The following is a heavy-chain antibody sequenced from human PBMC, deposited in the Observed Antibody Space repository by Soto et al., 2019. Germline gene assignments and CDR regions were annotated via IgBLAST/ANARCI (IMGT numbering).Heavy chain of an antibody. CDR1: GFTFSNYE. CDR3: ARGLRIYYDRSGLHY. V-gene: IGHV3-48*03. Sequence: GGSLRLPCAASGFTFSNYEMNWVRQTPGRGLEWVSYISYTGSTIYYADSVRGRFTISRDNSKNSLYLQMNSLRAEDTAVYYCARGLRIYYDRSGLHYWGQGTPVTVSS. J-gene: IGHJ4*02. D-gene: IGHD3-22*01. CDR2: ISYTGSTI.